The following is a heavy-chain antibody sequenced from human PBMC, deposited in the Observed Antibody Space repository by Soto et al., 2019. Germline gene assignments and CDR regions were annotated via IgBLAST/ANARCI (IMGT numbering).Heavy chain of an antibody. CDR3: ARGLGYCLSTSCLFYI. D-gene: IGHD2-2*01. J-gene: IGHJ3*02. CDR1: GGSISSRGW. V-gene: IGHV4-4*02. Sequence: QVQLQESGPELVKPSGALSLTCAVSGGSISSRGWWSWVRQPPGQGLEWIGEIYHTGNTNYNPSLKSRVTISIDKSKNQFSLNLSSVTAADTAFYYCARGLGYCLSTSCLFYIWGQGTIVTVSS. CDR2: IYHTGNT.